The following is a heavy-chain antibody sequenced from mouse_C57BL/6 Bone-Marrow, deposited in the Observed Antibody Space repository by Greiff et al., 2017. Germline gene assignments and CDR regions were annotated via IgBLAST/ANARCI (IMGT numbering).Heavy chain of an antibody. D-gene: IGHD2-4*01. Sequence: VQLQQPGAELVKPGASVKLSCKASGYTFTSYWMHWVKQRPGQGLEWIGMIHPNSGSTNYNEKFKSKATLSVDKSSSTAYMQLSSLTSEDSAVYYCARRDYVYFDYWGQGTTLTVSS. CDR3: ARRDYVYFDY. J-gene: IGHJ2*01. V-gene: IGHV1-64*01. CDR2: IHPNSGST. CDR1: GYTFTSYW.